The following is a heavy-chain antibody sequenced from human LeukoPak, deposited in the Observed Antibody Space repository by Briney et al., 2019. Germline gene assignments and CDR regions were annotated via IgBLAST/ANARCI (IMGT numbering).Heavy chain of an antibody. V-gene: IGHV1-8*01. J-gene: IGHJ4*02. Sequence: GGSVKVSCKASVYSFTSYDINWVRQATGQGLEWMGWMNPYSGNTGYAQKFQGRVTMTRDTAITTAYMELSSLSAEDTAMYYCAREPSLQSSSSYNYWGQGTLVTVSS. CDR1: VYSFTSYD. D-gene: IGHD6-6*01. CDR2: MNPYSGNT. CDR3: AREPSLQSSSSYNY.